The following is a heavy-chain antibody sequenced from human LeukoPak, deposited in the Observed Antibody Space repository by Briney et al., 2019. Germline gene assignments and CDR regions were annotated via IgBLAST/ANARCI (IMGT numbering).Heavy chain of an antibody. J-gene: IGHJ4*02. D-gene: IGHD3-22*01. Sequence: GGSLRLSCAASGFTFSSYAMSWVRQAPGKGLEWVSAISGSGGSTYYADSVKGRFTISRDNSKNTLYLQINSLRAEDTAVYYCAKFGRWDYYDSSGYTPYYFDYWGQGTLVTVSS. V-gene: IGHV3-23*01. CDR3: AKFGRWDYYDSSGYTPYYFDY. CDR2: ISGSGGST. CDR1: GFTFSSYA.